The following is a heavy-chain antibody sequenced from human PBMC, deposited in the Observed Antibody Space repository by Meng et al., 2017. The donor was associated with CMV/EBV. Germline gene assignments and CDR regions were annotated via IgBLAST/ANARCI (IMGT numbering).Heavy chain of an antibody. CDR3: ARDGKKTLGLYMVRGVIGYYGMDV. CDR1: GFTFSSYA. J-gene: IGHJ6*02. D-gene: IGHD3-10*01. Sequence: GESLKISCAASGFTFSSYAMHWVRQAPGKGLEWVAVISYDGSNKYYADSVKGRFTISRDNSKNTLYLQMNSLRVEDTAVYYCARDGKKTLGLYMVRGVIGYYGMDVWGQGTTVTVSS. CDR2: ISYDGSNK. V-gene: IGHV3-30*04.